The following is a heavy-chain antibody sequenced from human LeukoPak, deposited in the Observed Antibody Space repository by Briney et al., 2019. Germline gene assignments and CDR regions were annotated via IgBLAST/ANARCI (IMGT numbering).Heavy chain of an antibody. J-gene: IGHJ4*02. CDR1: GFTFSSYG. CDR2: IKQDGSEK. CDR3: ARDPGYCSGGSCLDY. Sequence: GGSLRLSCAASGFTFSSYGMSWVRQAPGKGLEWVANIKQDGSEKYYVDSVKGRFTISRDNAKNSLYLQMNSLRAEDTAVYYCARDPGYCSGGSCLDYWGQGTLVTVSS. D-gene: IGHD2-15*01. V-gene: IGHV3-7*01.